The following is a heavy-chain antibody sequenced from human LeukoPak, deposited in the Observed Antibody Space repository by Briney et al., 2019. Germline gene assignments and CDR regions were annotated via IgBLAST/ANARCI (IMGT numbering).Heavy chain of an antibody. J-gene: IGHJ3*02. V-gene: IGHV1-69*13. CDR1: GGTFSSYA. CDR3: ARGREGAVVPAVYDAFDI. CDR2: SIPIFGTA. Sequence: ASVKVSCKASGGTFSSYAISWVRQAPGQGLEWMGGSIPIFGTANYAQKFQGRVTITADESTSTAYMELSSLRSEDTAVYYCARGREGAVVPAVYDAFDIWGQGTMVTVSS. D-gene: IGHD2-2*01.